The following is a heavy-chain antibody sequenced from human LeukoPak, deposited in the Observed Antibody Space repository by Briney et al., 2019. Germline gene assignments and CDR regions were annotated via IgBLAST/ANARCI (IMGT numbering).Heavy chain of an antibody. D-gene: IGHD2-21*01. Sequence: GGSLRHSCAASGFTFSSYSMNWVRQAPGKGLEWVSSISSSSSYIYYADSVKGRFTISRDNAKNSLYLQMNSLRAEDTAVYYCARPGSTPYFDYWGQGTLVTVSS. V-gene: IGHV3-21*01. CDR1: GFTFSSYS. CDR3: ARPGSTPYFDY. CDR2: ISSSSSYI. J-gene: IGHJ4*02.